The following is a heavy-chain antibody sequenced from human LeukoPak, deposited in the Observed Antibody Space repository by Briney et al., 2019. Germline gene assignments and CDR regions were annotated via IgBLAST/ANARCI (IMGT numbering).Heavy chain of an antibody. V-gene: IGHV3-33*01. D-gene: IGHD3-22*01. CDR3: ARALYYYDSSGYLYYFDY. CDR2: IWYDGSNK. CDR1: GFTFSNYD. J-gene: IGHJ4*02. Sequence: PGRSLRLSCAASGFTFSNYDMHWVRQAPGKGLEWVAIIWYDGSNKYYADSVKGRFTISRDNSKNTLYLQMNSLRAEDTAVYYCARALYYYDSSGYLYYFDYWGQGTLVTVSS.